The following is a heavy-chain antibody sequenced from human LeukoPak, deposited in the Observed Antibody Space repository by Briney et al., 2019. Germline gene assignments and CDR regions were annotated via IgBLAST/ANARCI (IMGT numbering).Heavy chain of an antibody. J-gene: IGHJ5*02. CDR1: GYTFTSYA. D-gene: IGHD3-3*01. CDR2: INTNTGNP. CDR3: ARGDYDFWSGSFGNNWFDP. V-gene: IGHV7-4-1*02. Sequence: GASVKVSCKASGYTFTSYAMNWVRQAPGQGLEWMGWINTNTGNPTYAQGFTGRFVFSLDTSVSTAYLQISSLKAEDTAVYYCARGDYDFWSGSFGNNWFDPWGQGTLVTVPS.